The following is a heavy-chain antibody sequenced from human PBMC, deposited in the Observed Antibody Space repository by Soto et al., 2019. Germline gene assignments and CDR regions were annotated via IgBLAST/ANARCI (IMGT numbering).Heavy chain of an antibody. CDR2: ISAYNGNT. D-gene: IGHD6-6*01. J-gene: IGHJ6*02. CDR1: GGTFSSYA. Sequence: QVQLVQSGAEVKKPGSSVKVSCKASGGTFSSYAISWVRQAPGQGLEWMGWISAYNGNTNYAQKLQGRVTMTTDTSTSTAYMELRSLRSDDTAVYYCARESIAARSYYGMDVWGQGTTVTVSS. V-gene: IGHV1-18*01. CDR3: ARESIAARSYYGMDV.